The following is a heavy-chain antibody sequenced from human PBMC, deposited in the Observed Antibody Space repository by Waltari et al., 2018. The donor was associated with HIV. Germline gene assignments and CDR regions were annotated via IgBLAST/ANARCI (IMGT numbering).Heavy chain of an antibody. D-gene: IGHD3-3*01. CDR1: GGPLSSGSYF. V-gene: IGHV4-61*02. Sequence: QVQLQESGPGLVTPSQTLSLTCTVPGGPLSSGSYFWGWIRQPAGKGLEYIGRIYSNGHTSYNPSLKSRVTISVDTSKNQFSLRLSSVTAGDTAVYYCARARQTISGVVRSWFDSWGQGTLVTVSS. CDR3: ARARQTISGVVRSWFDS. CDR2: IYSNGHT. J-gene: IGHJ5*01.